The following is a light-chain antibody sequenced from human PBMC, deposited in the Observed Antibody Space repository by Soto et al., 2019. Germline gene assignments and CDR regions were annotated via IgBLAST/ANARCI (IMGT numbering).Light chain of an antibody. CDR1: SSDVGSYNR. Sequence: QSALTQPPSVSGSPGQSVTISCTGTSSDVGSYNRVSWYQQPPGTAPKLMIYEVSNRPSGVPDRFSGSKSGNTASLTISGLQAEDEADYYCSLYTNNSTWVFGGGTKLTVL. J-gene: IGLJ3*02. V-gene: IGLV2-18*01. CDR2: EVS. CDR3: SLYTNNSTWV.